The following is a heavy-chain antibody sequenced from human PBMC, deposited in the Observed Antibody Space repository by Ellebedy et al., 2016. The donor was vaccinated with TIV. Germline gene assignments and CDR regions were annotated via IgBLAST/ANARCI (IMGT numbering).Heavy chain of an antibody. CDR1: GFTVGNNY. V-gene: IGHV3-53*01. CDR3: AGGISAAGTSLGF. D-gene: IGHD6-13*01. J-gene: IGHJ4*02. Sequence: GESLKISCAVSGFTVGNNYMSWVRQAPGRGLEWVSTIYSSGGTYYAGSVKGRFTISRDNSKNTLYLQMNSLRAEDTAVYYCAGGISAAGTSLGFWGQGTLVTVSS. CDR2: IYSSGGT.